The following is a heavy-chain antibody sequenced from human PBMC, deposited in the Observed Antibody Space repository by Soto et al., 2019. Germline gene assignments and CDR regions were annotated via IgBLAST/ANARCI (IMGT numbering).Heavy chain of an antibody. CDR1: GGSMTNFY. CDR3: ARALRADY. CDR2: IYYSGST. V-gene: IGHV4-59*01. Sequence: PSETLSLTCTVSGGSMTNFYWTWIRQPPGKGLEWIGYIYYSGSTNYNPSLKSRAAMSVGTSKNQFSLKLTSVTAADTAVYYCARALRADYWGQGTLVTVSS. J-gene: IGHJ4*02.